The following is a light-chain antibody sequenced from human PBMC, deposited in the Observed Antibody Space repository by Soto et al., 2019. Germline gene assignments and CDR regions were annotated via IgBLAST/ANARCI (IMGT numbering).Light chain of an antibody. Sequence: EIVLTQSPATLSLSPGESATLSCRVSQSVGTSLAWHQQKPGQAPRLLIYGASTRATGIPDRFSGSGSGTDFVLSINRLEVEDSGMYYCQQYGASPFTFGPGTRVDIK. CDR3: QQYGASPFT. V-gene: IGKV3-20*01. J-gene: IGKJ3*01. CDR2: GAS. CDR1: QSVGTS.